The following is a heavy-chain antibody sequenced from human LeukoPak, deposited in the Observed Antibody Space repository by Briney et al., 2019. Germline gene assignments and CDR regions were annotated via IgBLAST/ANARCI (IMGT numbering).Heavy chain of an antibody. J-gene: IGHJ4*02. CDR1: GGSISSSSYY. Sequence: KPSETLSLTCTVSGGSISSSSYYWGWIRQPPGKGLEWIGIIYYSGSTYYNPSLKSRVTISVDTSKNQFSLKLSSVAAADTAVYYSARYWYYVSGTYYRTFDHWGQGTLVTVSS. CDR3: ARYWYYVSGTYYRTFDH. CDR2: IYYSGST. D-gene: IGHD3-10*01. V-gene: IGHV4-39*01.